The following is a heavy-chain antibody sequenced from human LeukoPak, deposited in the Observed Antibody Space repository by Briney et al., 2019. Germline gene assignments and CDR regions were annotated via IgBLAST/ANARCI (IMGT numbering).Heavy chain of an antibody. CDR2: ICWNSGSI. D-gene: IGHD6-19*01. J-gene: IGHJ3*02. CDR3: AKTREYKQWLDDGFDI. V-gene: IGHV3-9*01. Sequence: GGSLRLSCAASGFTFDDYAMHWVRQAPGKGLEWVSGICWNSGSIGYADSVKGRFTISRDNAKNSLYLQMNRLRAEDTALYYCAKTREYKQWLDDGFDIWGQGTMVTVSS. CDR1: GFTFDDYA.